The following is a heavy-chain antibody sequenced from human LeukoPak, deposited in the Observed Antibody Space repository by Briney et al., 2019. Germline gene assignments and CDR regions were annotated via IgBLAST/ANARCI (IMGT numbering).Heavy chain of an antibody. CDR2: INHSGST. J-gene: IGHJ4*02. D-gene: IGHD5-18*01. V-gene: IGHV4-34*01. CDR1: GGSFSGYY. Sequence: SETLSLTCAVYGGSFSGYYWSWIRQPPGKGLEWIGEINHSGSTNYNPSLKSRVTISVDTSKNQFPLKLSSVTAADTAVYYCARGVPGIQIWLRKGRFDYWGQGTLVTVSS. CDR3: ARGVPGIQIWLRKGRFDY.